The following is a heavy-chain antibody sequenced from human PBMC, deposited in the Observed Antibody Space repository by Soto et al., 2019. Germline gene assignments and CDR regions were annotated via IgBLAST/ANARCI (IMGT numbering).Heavy chain of an antibody. CDR2: IYYSGST. J-gene: IGHJ4*02. D-gene: IGHD6-19*01. V-gene: IGHV4-59*01. Sequence: SETLSLTCTVSGGSISSYYWSWIRQPPGKGLEWIGYIYYSGSTNYNPSVKSRVTISVDTSKNQFSLKLGSVTAADTAVYYCPRVAGYSSGWSLDYWGQGTLVTVSS. CDR3: PRVAGYSSGWSLDY. CDR1: GGSISSYY.